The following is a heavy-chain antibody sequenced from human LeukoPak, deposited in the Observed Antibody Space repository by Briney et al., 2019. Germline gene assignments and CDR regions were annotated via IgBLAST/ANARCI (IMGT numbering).Heavy chain of an antibody. CDR1: GESFSGYY. D-gene: IGHD6-13*01. V-gene: IGHV4-34*01. CDR2: VNHSGST. Sequence: PSETLSLTCAVYGESFSGYYWSWIRQPPGKGLEWIGEVNHSGSTNYNPSLKSRVTISGDTSKNQFSLKRSSVTAADTGVYYCARAEITAAGVPFDYWGQGTLVTVSS. CDR3: ARAEITAAGVPFDY. J-gene: IGHJ4*02.